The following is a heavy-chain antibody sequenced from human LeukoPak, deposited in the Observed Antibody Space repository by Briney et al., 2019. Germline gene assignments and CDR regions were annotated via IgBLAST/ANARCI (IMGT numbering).Heavy chain of an antibody. CDR3: ARDGGYHSSGPFDY. CDR2: IWYDGSDE. CDR1: GFTFSSHG. D-gene: IGHD3-22*01. V-gene: IGHV3-33*01. J-gene: IGHJ4*02. Sequence: PGGSLRLSCAASGFTFSSHGMHWVRQAPGKGLEWVSIIWYDGSDEYYADSVKGRFTISRDNSKNTPYLQMNSLRAEDTAVYYCARDGGYHSSGPFDYWGQGTLVTVSS.